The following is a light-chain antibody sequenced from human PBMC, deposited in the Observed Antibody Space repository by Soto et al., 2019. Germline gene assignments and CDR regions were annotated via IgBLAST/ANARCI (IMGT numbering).Light chain of an antibody. CDR3: SSSAGSYSV. Sequence: QSVLTQPRSVSGSPGQSVTISCTGTSGDVGGYNYVSWFQQYPGKAPKLMIYDVSNRPSGVSNRFSGSKSGNTASLTISGLQAEDEADYYCSSSAGSYSVFGGGTKVTVL. CDR2: DVS. V-gene: IGLV2-11*01. J-gene: IGLJ2*01. CDR1: SGDVGGYNY.